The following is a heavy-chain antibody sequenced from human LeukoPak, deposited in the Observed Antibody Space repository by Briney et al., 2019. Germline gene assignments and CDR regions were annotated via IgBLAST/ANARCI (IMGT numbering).Heavy chain of an antibody. D-gene: IGHD6-19*01. V-gene: IGHV4-34*01. Sequence: SETLSLTCAVYGGSFSGYYWSWIRQSPGQGLEWIGEINHSGSTTYNPSLKSRVTISVDTSKNQFSLKLRNVTAADTAVYYCASSGWYRGYWGQGTLVTVSS. CDR2: INHSGST. J-gene: IGHJ4*02. CDR1: GGSFSGYY. CDR3: ASSGWYRGY.